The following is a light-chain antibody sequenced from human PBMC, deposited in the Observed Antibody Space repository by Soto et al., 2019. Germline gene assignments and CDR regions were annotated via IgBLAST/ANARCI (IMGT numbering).Light chain of an antibody. J-gene: IGKJ2*01. Sequence: DIQMTQSPSTLSVSVGDRVTITCRASQSINSWLAWYQQKPGKAPKLLIYDASTLQSGVPSRFSGSGSGTEFTLTISSLQPDDFATYYCQQYESYLYTFGQGTKLEIK. CDR2: DAS. CDR3: QQYESYLYT. V-gene: IGKV1-5*01. CDR1: QSINSW.